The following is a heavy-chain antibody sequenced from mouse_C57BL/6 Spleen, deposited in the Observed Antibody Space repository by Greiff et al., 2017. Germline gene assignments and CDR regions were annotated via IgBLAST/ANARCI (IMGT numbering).Heavy chain of an antibody. J-gene: IGHJ2*01. CDR2: IDPNSGGT. Sequence: QVQLQQPGAELVKPGASVKLSCKASGYTFTSYWMHWVKHRPGRGLGWIGRIDPNSGGTKYNEKFKSKATLTVDKPSSAAYMQLSGLTAEDAAVYYCARDYGSRRYFDYWGQGTTLTVSS. CDR3: ARDYGSRRYFDY. D-gene: IGHD1-1*01. CDR1: GYTFTSYW. V-gene: IGHV1-72*01.